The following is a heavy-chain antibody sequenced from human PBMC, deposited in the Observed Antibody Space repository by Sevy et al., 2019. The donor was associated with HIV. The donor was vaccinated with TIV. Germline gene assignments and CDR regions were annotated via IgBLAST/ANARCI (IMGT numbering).Heavy chain of an antibody. D-gene: IGHD3-22*01. J-gene: IGHJ4*02. CDR3: ARGSRRDYDSSGTWNYFDY. Sequence: GGSLRLSCAASGFTFGDYYMSWIRQAPGKGLEWVSYISSSGSTIYYADSVKGRFTISRDNAKNSLYLQMNSLRAEDTAVYYCARGSRRDYDSSGTWNYFDYWGQGTLVTVSS. CDR2: ISSSGSTI. V-gene: IGHV3-11*01. CDR1: GFTFGDYY.